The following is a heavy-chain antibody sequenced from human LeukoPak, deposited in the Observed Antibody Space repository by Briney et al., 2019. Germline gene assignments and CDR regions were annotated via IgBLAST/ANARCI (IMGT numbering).Heavy chain of an antibody. CDR3: ARTGDYFDP. D-gene: IGHD4-17*01. CDR2: IYYSGTT. Sequence: PSETLSLTCTVSGGSITSYYWSWIRQSPGKGLEWIGYIYYSGTTNYNPSLKSRVTISVDTSKNQFSLRLSSVTAADTAFYYCARTGDYFDPWGQGTLVTVS. V-gene: IGHV4-59*08. CDR1: GGSITSYY. J-gene: IGHJ5*02.